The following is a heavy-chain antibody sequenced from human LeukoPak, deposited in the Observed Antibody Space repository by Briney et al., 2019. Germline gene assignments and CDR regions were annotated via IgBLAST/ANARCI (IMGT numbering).Heavy chain of an antibody. CDR1: GDSVSSYC. V-gene: IGHV4-59*02. Sequence: SETLSLTCTVSGDSVSSYCWSWIRQPPGKRLEWIGCIYYSESATYNPSLKSRVTISLDTSKNQFFLKLSSVTAADTAVYYCARKRSFDLWGQGTLVTVSS. D-gene: IGHD3-9*01. CDR2: IYYSESA. J-gene: IGHJ4*02. CDR3: ARKRSFDL.